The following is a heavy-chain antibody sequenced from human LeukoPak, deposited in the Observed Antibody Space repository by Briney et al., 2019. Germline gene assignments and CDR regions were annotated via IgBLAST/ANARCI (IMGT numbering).Heavy chain of an antibody. CDR2: ISYDGSNK. J-gene: IGHJ4*02. V-gene: IGHV3-30-3*01. D-gene: IGHD5-18*01. CDR3: ARGSYGFGY. Sequence: GRSLRLSCAASGFTFSSYAMHWVRQAPGKGLEWVAVISYDGSNKYYADSVKGRFTISRDNSKNTLYLQMNSLRAEDTAVYYCARGSYGFGYGGQGTLVTVSA. CDR1: GFTFSSYA.